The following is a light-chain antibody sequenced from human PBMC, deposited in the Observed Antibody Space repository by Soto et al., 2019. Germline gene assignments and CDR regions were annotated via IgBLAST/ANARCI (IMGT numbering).Light chain of an antibody. J-gene: IGLJ1*01. CDR1: SSEVGGYNY. Sequence: QAVLTQPACVSGSPGQSITISCTGTSSEVGGYNYVSWYQQHPGKAPKLMIYEVSNRPSGVSNRFSGSKSGNTASLTISGLQAEDEADYYCSSYTSSSTLDYVFGTGTKVTVL. CDR3: SSYTSSSTLDYV. CDR2: EVS. V-gene: IGLV2-14*01.